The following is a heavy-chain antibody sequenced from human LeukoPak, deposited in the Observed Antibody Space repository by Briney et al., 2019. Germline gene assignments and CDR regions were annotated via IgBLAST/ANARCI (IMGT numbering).Heavy chain of an antibody. Sequence: SETLSLTCTVSGGSISSYYWSWIRQPPGKGLEWMGYIYNSGSTNYNPSLKSRVTISLDTSKNQFSLKVSSVTAADTAVYYCARVGGVTPFDYWGQGTLVTVSS. CDR1: GGSISSYY. J-gene: IGHJ4*02. CDR3: ARVGGVTPFDY. V-gene: IGHV4-59*01. CDR2: IYNSGST. D-gene: IGHD2-21*02.